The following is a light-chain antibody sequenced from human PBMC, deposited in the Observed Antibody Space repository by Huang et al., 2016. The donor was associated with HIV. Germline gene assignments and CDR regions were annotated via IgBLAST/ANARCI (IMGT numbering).Light chain of an antibody. Sequence: EVVLTQSPGTLSLSPGERATLSCRASQSVSGSHLAWYQQKPGQAPRLLIYGASSRATGIPDRFSGSGSGTDFTLTISRLEADDFAVYYCQQYDNSPAWTFGQGTKVEIK. V-gene: IGKV3-20*01. CDR2: GAS. CDR3: QQYDNSPAWT. CDR1: QSVSGSH. J-gene: IGKJ1*01.